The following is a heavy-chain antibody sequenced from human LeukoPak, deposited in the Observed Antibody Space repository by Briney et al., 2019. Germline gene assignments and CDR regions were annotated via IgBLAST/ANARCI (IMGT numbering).Heavy chain of an antibody. D-gene: IGHD6-13*01. CDR2: IIPIFGTA. Sequence: GASVKVSCKASGGTFTSYAISWVRQAPGQGLEWMGGIIPIFGTANYAQKFQGRVTMTTDESTSTAYMELRSLRSEDTAVYYCTRVPPASISCSLAYFDYWGQGTLVTVSS. J-gene: IGHJ4*02. CDR3: TRVPPASISCSLAYFDY. CDR1: GGTFTSYA. V-gene: IGHV1-69*05.